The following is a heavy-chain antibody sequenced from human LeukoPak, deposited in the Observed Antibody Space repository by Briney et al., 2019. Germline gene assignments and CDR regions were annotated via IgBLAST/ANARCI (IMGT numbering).Heavy chain of an antibody. D-gene: IGHD3-10*01. CDR2: IVPIFGTA. V-gene: IGHV1-69*05. CDR1: GGTFSSYA. J-gene: IGHJ4*02. Sequence: SVKVSCKASGGTFSSYAISWVRQAPGQGLEWMGGIVPIFGTANYAQKFQGRVTITTDESTSTAYMELSSLRSEDTAVYYCARGGALGVYFDYWGQGTLVTVSS. CDR3: ARGGALGVYFDY.